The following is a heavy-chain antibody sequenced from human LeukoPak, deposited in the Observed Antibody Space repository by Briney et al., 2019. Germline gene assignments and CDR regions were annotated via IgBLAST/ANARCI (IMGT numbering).Heavy chain of an antibody. CDR2: INSDGSST. Sequence: PGGSLRLSCAASGFIFSSYWMHWARQAPGKGLVWVSRINSDGSSTSYADSVKGRFTISRDNAKNTLYLQMNSLRAEDTAVYYCARGGLYYYDSSGPRGDYWGQGTLVTVSS. CDR3: ARGGLYYYDSSGPRGDY. J-gene: IGHJ4*02. V-gene: IGHV3-74*01. CDR1: GFIFSSYW. D-gene: IGHD3-22*01.